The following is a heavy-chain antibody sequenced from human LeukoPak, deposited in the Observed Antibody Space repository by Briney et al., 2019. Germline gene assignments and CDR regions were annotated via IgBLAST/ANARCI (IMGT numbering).Heavy chain of an antibody. CDR3: ARGKDGYNEGYFDY. D-gene: IGHD5-24*01. CDR1: GYTSTGYY. V-gene: IGHV1-2*02. CDR2: INPNRGGT. J-gene: IGHJ4*02. Sequence: ASVKVSCKASGYTSTGYYMHWVRQAPGQGLEWMGWINPNRGGTNYAQKFQGRVTMTRDTSISTAYMELSRLRSDDTAVYYCARGKDGYNEGYFDYWGQGTLVTVSS.